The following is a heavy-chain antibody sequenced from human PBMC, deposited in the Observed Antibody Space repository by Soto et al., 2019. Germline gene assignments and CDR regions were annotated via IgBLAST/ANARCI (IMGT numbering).Heavy chain of an antibody. CDR3: AIVVVAAYYYYGMDV. D-gene: IGHD2-15*01. V-gene: IGHV1-69*13. Sequence: SVKVSCKASGGTFSSYAISWVRQAPGQGLEWMGGIIPIFGTANYAQKFQGRVTITADESTSTAYMELSSLRSEDTAVYYCAIVVVAAYYYYGMDVWGQGTTVTVSS. CDR1: GGTFSSYA. CDR2: IIPIFGTA. J-gene: IGHJ6*02.